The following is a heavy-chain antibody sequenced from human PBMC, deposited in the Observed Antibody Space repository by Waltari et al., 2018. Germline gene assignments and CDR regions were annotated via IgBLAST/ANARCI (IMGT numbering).Heavy chain of an antibody. CDR2: VKQDGSYK. CDR1: GFTFSTYW. CDR3: ARDFYDVTSGFYTPGLFDY. Sequence: EVQLVDSGGGLVQPGGSLRLSFAASGFTFSTYWMSWVRQAPGKGLEWVATVKQDGSYKYYVDSVKGRFTISRDNCDNSLYLQMNSLRAEDTAVYYCARDFYDVTSGFYTPGLFDYWGQGSLVTVSS. J-gene: IGHJ4*02. V-gene: IGHV3-7*01. D-gene: IGHD3-3*01.